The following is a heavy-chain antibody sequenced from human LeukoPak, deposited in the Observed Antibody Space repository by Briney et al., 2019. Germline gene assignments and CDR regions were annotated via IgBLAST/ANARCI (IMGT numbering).Heavy chain of an antibody. Sequence: PGGSLRLSCAASGFTFSSYVMHLVRQAPGKGLEWVAIISYDGSNEYYADSVKGRFTISRDNAKNSLYLQLNSLRAEDTAVYYCARAPITMVRGVMGFDYWGQGILVTVSS. D-gene: IGHD3-10*01. V-gene: IGHV3-30*04. CDR3: ARAPITMVRGVMGFDY. J-gene: IGHJ4*02. CDR1: GFTFSSYV. CDR2: ISYDGSNE.